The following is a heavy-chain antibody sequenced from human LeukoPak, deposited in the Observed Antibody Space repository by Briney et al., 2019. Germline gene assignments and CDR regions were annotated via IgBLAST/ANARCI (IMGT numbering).Heavy chain of an antibody. D-gene: IGHD3-3*01. CDR1: GFTFSSYA. V-gene: IGHV3-64*01. J-gene: IGHJ6*04. CDR3: ATANDFWSGYFPPGDV. CDR2: ISSNGGST. Sequence: GGSPRLSCAASGFTFSSYAMHWVRQAPGKGLEYVSAISSNGGSTYYANSVKGRFTISRDNSKNTLYLQMGSLRAEDMAVYYCATANDFWSGYFPPGDVWGKGTTVTVSS.